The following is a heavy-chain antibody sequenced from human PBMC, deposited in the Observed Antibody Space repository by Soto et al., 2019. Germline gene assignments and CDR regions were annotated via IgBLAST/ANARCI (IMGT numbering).Heavy chain of an antibody. CDR1: GFTFSSYA. CDR3: VSLVERSDIAFDI. V-gene: IGHV3-30-3*01. J-gene: IGHJ3*02. CDR2: ISFDGSNK. Sequence: SGGSLRLSCAASGFTFSSYAMHWVRQAPGKGLEWVAVISFDGSNKYYADSVKGRFTISRDNSKNTLYLQMNSLRAEDTAVYYCVSLVERSDIAFDIWGQGTMVTVSS. D-gene: IGHD6-6*01.